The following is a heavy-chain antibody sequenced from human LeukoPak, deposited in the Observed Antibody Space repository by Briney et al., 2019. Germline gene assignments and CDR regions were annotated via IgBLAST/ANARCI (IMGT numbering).Heavy chain of an antibody. CDR2: INREGNEK. V-gene: IGHV3-7*01. Sequence: GGALRLSCATSGFAFSSYLMTWVRQVPGKGLEGVANINREGNEKYYVDSVKGRFTISRDNAKNSVDLQMDSLRVEDTAVYYCARVGTWELQRVFDFWGQGTLVTVSS. D-gene: IGHD4-23*01. J-gene: IGHJ4*02. CDR1: GFAFSSYL. CDR3: ARVGTWELQRVFDF.